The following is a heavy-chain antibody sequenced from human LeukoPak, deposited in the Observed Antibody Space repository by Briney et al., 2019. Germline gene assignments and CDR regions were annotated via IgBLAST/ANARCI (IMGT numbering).Heavy chain of an antibody. D-gene: IGHD1-26*01. CDR1: GXTFNSYA. J-gene: IGHJ4*02. CDR2: ISGSGGST. CDR3: ANGGVGAD. Sequence: GGSLRLSCAASGXTFNSYAMNWVRQAPGKGLEWVSAISGSGGSTYYADSVKGRFTISRDNSKNTLYLQMNSLRADDTAVYYCANGGVGADWGQGTLVTVSS. V-gene: IGHV3-23*01.